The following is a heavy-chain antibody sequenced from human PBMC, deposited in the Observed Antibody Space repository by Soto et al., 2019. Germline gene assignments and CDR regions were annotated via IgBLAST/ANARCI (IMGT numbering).Heavy chain of an antibody. CDR3: ARDLREYCSSTSCYKGRYFDY. CDR2: IYYSGST. CDR1: GGSISSYY. D-gene: IGHD2-2*02. V-gene: IGHV4-59*01. J-gene: IGHJ4*02. Sequence: SETLSLTCTVSGGSISSYYWSWIRQPPGKGLEWIGYIYYSGSTNYNPSLKSRVTISVDTSKNQFSLKLSSVTAADTAVYYCARDLREYCSSTSCYKGRYFDYWGQGTLVTVS.